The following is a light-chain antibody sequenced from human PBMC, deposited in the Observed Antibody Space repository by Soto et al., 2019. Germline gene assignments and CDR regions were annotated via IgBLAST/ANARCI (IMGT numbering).Light chain of an antibody. V-gene: IGKV3-11*01. CDR2: DAS. CDR1: QSFSSY. Sequence: EIVLTQSPATLSLSPGERATLSYRASQSFSSYLAWYQQKPGQAPRLLIYDASKRATGIPARFSGRGSGTDCTLTISSLEPEDFAVYYCQQRSNWPPVITFGQGTRLEIK. CDR3: QQRSNWPPVIT. J-gene: IGKJ5*01.